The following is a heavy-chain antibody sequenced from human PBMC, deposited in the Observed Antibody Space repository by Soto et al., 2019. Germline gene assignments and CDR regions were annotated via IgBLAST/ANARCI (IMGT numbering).Heavy chain of an antibody. CDR1: GGTFSSYA. Sequence: PGASVKVSCKASGGTFSSYAISWVRQAPGQGLEWMGGIIPIFGTANYAQKFQGRVTITADESTSTAYMELSSLRSEDTAVYYCARATVNYYYYYGMDVWGQGTTVTVSS. D-gene: IGHD4-4*01. J-gene: IGHJ6*02. CDR3: ARATVNYYYYYGMDV. CDR2: IIPIFGTA. V-gene: IGHV1-69*13.